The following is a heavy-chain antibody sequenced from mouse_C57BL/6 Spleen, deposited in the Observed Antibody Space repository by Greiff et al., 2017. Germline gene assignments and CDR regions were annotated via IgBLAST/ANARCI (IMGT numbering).Heavy chain of an antibody. CDR1: GYTFTSYC. D-gene: IGHD3-2*02. CDR3: ARGAQDYAKDY. CDR2: IYPRSGNT. V-gene: IGHV1-81*01. J-gene: IGHJ4*01. Sequence: VQLQESGAELARPGASVKLSCKASGYTFTSYCISWVKQRTGQGLEWIGAIYPRSGNTYYNEKFKGKATLTADKSSSTAYMELRSLTSEDSAVDFWARGAQDYAKDYWGQGTSVTVSS.